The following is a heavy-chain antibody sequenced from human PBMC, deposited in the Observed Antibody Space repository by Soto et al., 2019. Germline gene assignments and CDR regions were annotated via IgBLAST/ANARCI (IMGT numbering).Heavy chain of an antibody. V-gene: IGHV4-59*01. Sequence: PSETLSLTCTVSGVSISSYYWSWIRQPPGKGLEWIGYIYYSGSTNYNPSLKSRVTISVDTSKNQFSLKLSSVTAVDTAVYYCARDSPPGSYFGRRRYYYGTEVWGQGTTVSVAS. J-gene: IGHJ6*02. CDR2: IYYSGST. CDR1: GVSISSYY. D-gene: IGHD1-26*01. CDR3: ARDSPPGSYFGRRRYYYGTEV.